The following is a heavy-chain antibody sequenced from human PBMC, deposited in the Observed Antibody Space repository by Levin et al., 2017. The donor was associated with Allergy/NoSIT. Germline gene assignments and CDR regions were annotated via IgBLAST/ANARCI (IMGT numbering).Heavy chain of an antibody. CDR2: IKEDGSAT. D-gene: IGHD3-16*01. V-gene: IGHV3-7*03. CDR3: VSYYYG. J-gene: IGHJ4*02. CDR1: GFPFSTTW. Sequence: PGESLKISCVVSGFPFSTTWMSWIRQVPGKGLEWVAEIKEDGSATYYVDSVKGRFTISRDNAKKSVYLQMDSLRVEDTAVYYCVSYYYGWGQGTLVTVSS.